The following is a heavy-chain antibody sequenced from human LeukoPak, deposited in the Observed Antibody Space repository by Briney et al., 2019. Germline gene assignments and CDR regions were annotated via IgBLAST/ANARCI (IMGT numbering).Heavy chain of an antibody. V-gene: IGHV4-38-2*01. CDR2: IYHSGST. Sequence: PSETLSLTCAVSGYSISSGYYWGWIRQPPGKGLEWIGSIYHSGSTYYNPSLKSRVTISVDTSKNQFSLKLSSVTAADTAVYYCARHVKMPPSVWFDPWGLGTLVTVSS. CDR1: GYSISSGYY. J-gene: IGHJ5*02. CDR3: ARHVKMPPSVWFDP. D-gene: IGHD2-2*01.